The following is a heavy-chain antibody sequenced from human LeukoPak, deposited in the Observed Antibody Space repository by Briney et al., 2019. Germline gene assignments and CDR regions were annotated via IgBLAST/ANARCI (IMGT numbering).Heavy chain of an antibody. CDR3: AKTSGYLSLEFDF. CDR2: IYHSGST. Sequence: SETLSLTCTVSNYSISSGYYWGWIRQPPGKGLEWIGTIYHSGSTYYNPSLKSRVTISVDTSKNQFSLKLSSVTAADTAVYYCAKTSGYLSLEFDFWGLGTLVTVSS. J-gene: IGHJ4*02. V-gene: IGHV4-38-2*02. CDR1: NYSISSGYY. D-gene: IGHD3-22*01.